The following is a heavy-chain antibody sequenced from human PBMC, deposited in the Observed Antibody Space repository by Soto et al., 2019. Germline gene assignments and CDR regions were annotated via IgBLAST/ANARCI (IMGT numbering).Heavy chain of an antibody. D-gene: IGHD4-17*01. J-gene: IGHJ4*02. CDR1: GFTFSSYG. Sequence: QVQLMESGGGVVQPGRSLRLSCAASGFTFSSYGMHWVRQAPGKGLEWVAVIWYDGSNKYYADSVKGRFTISRDNSKNTLYLQMNSLRAEDTAVYYCARDPNYGGNLYYFDYWGQGTLVTVSS. V-gene: IGHV3-33*01. CDR2: IWYDGSNK. CDR3: ARDPNYGGNLYYFDY.